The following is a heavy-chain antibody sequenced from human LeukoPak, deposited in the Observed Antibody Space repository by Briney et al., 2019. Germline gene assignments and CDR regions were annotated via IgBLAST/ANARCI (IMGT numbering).Heavy chain of an antibody. J-gene: IGHJ4*02. CDR1: GFTFGSYA. V-gene: IGHV3-64D*06. CDR3: VKRRSDSSSWYGAHYFDY. Sequence: GGSLRLSCLASGFTFGSYAMHWVRQAPGKGLEYVSAISSNGGSTYYADSVKGRFTISRDNSKNTLYLQMSSLRAEDTAVYYCVKRRSDSSSWYGAHYFDYRGQGTLVTVSS. D-gene: IGHD6-13*01. CDR2: ISSNGGST.